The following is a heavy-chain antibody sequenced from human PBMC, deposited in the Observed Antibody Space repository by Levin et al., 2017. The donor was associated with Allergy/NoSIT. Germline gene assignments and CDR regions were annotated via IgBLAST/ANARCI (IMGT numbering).Heavy chain of an antibody. CDR2: IIPIFGTA. CDR3: ARGRYSSSWESDY. D-gene: IGHD6-13*01. Sequence: ASVKVSCKASGGTFSSYAISWVRQAPGQGLEWMGGIIPIFGTANYAQKFQGRVTITADKSTSTAYMELSSLRSEDTAVYYCARGRYSSSWESDYWGQGTLVTVSS. CDR1: GGTFSSYA. J-gene: IGHJ4*02. V-gene: IGHV1-69*06.